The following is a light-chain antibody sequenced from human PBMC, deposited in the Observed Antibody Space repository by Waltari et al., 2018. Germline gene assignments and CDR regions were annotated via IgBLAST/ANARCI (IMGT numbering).Light chain of an antibody. J-gene: IGLJ1*01. V-gene: IGLV3-21*04. CDR1: KLAAKN. CDR2: YDS. CDR3: QVWDTSIDLSV. Sequence: SYVLTQAPSVSGAPGETARITCGGNKLAAKNVHWYQQKPGQAPVLVIFYDSDRPSGIPERFSGSNSGNTATLTISRAEAGDEADYYCQVWDTSIDLSVFGTGTKVTVL.